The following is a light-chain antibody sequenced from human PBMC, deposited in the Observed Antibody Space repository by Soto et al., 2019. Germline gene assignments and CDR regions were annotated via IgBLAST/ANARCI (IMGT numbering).Light chain of an antibody. CDR1: QSVSSSY. J-gene: IGKJ1*01. V-gene: IGKV3-20*01. CDR2: GAS. CDR3: LQYSNSPGT. Sequence: EIVLTQSPGTLSLSPGERATLSCRASQSVSSSYLGWYQQKPGQAPRLLIYGASSRPTGIPARFSGSGSGTDFTLTISRLEPEDFATYYCLQYSNSPGTFGQGTKVEIK.